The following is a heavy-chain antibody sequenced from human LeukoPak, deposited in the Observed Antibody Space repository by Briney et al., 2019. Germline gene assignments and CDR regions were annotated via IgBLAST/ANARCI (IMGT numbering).Heavy chain of an antibody. CDR1: GYSLSELS. J-gene: IGHJ4*02. Sequence: ASVKVSCQVSGYSLSELSMHWVRQAPGKGREGMGGFDPENGEAVYAQKFQGRVTMTEDTSTDTSYMELKSLKSEDTAVYYCAAGEVYDLLYNWGQGTLVTVSS. D-gene: IGHD2-8*01. CDR2: FDPENGEA. CDR3: AAGEVYDLLYN. V-gene: IGHV1-24*01.